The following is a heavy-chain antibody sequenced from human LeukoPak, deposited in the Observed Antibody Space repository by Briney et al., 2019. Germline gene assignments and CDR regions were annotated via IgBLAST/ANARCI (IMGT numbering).Heavy chain of an antibody. CDR2: IYHSGST. J-gene: IGHJ5*02. V-gene: IGHV4-39*07. CDR1: GGSISSSSHY. D-gene: IGHD2-21*02. CDR3: ARDLGFVVVTAIPNYFDP. Sequence: SETLSLTCTVSGGSISSSSHYWGWIRQPPGTGLEWIGSIYHSGSTYYNPSLKSRVTISVDTSKNQFSLKLSSVTAADTAVYYCARDLGFVVVTAIPNYFDPWGQGTLVTVSS.